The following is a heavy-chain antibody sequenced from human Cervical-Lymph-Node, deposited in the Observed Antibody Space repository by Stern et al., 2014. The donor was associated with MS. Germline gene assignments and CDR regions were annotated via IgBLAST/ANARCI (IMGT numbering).Heavy chain of an antibody. CDR2: ISTNGGST. CDR1: GFTFSNYA. J-gene: IGHJ3*02. CDR3: VKGRAYLDFWGGAAPDAFDI. Sequence: EVQLVESGGGLVQRGGSLRLSCSASGFTFSNYAMHWVRQAPGKRLEYVSVISTNGGSTYYADSVKGRFNISRDNSKNTLYLQMGSLRAEDTAVYFCVKGRAYLDFWGGAAPDAFDIWGQGTMVTVSS. D-gene: IGHD3-3*01. V-gene: IGHV3-64D*06.